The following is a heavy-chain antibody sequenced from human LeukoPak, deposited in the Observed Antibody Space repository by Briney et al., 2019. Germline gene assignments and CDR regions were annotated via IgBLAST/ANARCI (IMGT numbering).Heavy chain of an antibody. V-gene: IGHV4-61*01. CDR3: ARDNGSGSHFDY. J-gene: IGHJ4*02. CDR1: GGSVSSGSYY. CDR2: IYYSGST. D-gene: IGHD1-26*01. Sequence: SETLSLTCTVSGGSVSSGSYYWSWIRQPPGKGLEWIGYIYYSGSTNYNPSLKSRVTISVDTSKNQFSLKLSPVTAADTAVYYCARDNGSGSHFDYWGQGTLVTVSS.